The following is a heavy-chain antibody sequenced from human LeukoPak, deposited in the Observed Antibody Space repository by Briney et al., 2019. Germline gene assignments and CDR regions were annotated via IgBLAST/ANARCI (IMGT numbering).Heavy chain of an antibody. J-gene: IGHJ5*02. Sequence: PGGSLILSCAASGFIFSSYGMHRVRPAPGKALEWVTYTLSDGSFSYYADSVKGRFSISKDNSKNTLYLQMNTLRAEDTAVYYCARGQLTTVPTGPWGQGTLVTVSS. CDR1: GFIFSSYG. D-gene: IGHD4-17*01. CDR2: TLSDGSFS. CDR3: ARGQLTTVPTGP. V-gene: IGHV3-30*02.